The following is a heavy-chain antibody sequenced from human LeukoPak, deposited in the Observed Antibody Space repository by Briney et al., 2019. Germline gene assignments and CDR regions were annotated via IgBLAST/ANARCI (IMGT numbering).Heavy chain of an antibody. CDR3: ARALGAFDI. CDR1: GGSISSTSYY. V-gene: IGHV4-39*01. J-gene: IGHJ3*02. Sequence: SETLSLTCVVSGGSISSTSYYWGWIRQPPGKGLEWIGSIYYSGSTYYSPSLKSRVTISVDTSKNQFSLKLSSVTAADTAVYYCARALGAFDIWGQGTMVTVSS. CDR2: IYYSGST.